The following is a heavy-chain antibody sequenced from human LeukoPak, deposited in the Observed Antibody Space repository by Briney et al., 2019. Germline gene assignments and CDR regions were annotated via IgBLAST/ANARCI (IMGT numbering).Heavy chain of an antibody. CDR2: ISSSGSTI. CDR1: GFTFSSYE. V-gene: IGHV3-48*03. D-gene: IGHD6-19*01. CDR3: AREGAVAGALYYYYYMDV. J-gene: IGHJ6*03. Sequence: GGSLRLSCAASGFTFSSYEMNWVRQAPGKGLEWVSYISSSGSTIYYADSVKGRFTISRDNAKNSLYLQMNSLRAEDTAVYYCAREGAVAGALYYYYYMDVWGKGTTVTISS.